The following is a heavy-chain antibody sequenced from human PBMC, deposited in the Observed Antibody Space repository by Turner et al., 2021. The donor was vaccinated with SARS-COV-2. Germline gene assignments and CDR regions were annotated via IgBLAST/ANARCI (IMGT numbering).Heavy chain of an antibody. D-gene: IGHD6-25*01. V-gene: IGHV5-51*03. CDR1: GYSFTNYW. J-gene: IGHJ4*02. CDR2: IKPGDSDV. CDR3: ARSVWIHDY. Sequence: EVQLVQSGAEVKKPGESLKISCKASGYSFTNYWIAWVRQMPGKGLEWIGFIKPGDSDVRYSPSFQGQVTISADKSISTAYLQWSSVEASDTAIYYCARSVWIHDYWGQGTLVTVSS.